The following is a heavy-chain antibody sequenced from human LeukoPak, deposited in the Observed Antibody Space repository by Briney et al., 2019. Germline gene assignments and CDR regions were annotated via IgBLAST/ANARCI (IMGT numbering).Heavy chain of an antibody. CDR2: INHSGST. CDR1: GGSISSGGYY. D-gene: IGHD4-17*01. J-gene: IGHJ4*02. CDR3: ARGLTTVTTAPGY. Sequence: SQTLSLTCTVSGGSISSGGYYWSWIRQPPGKGLEWIGEINHSGSTNYNPSLKSRVTISVDTSKNQFSLKLSSVTAADTAVYYCARGLTTVTTAPGYWGQGTLVTVSS. V-gene: IGHV4-30-2*01.